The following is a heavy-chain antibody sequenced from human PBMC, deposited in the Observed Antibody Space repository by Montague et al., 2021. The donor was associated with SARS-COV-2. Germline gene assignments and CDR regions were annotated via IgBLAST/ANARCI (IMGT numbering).Heavy chain of an antibody. D-gene: IGHD3-16*02. CDR3: ARDDYVWGSYRYSQYNWFDP. V-gene: IGHV3-21*01. CDR2: ISSSSSYI. CDR1: GFTFSSYS. Sequence: SLRLSCAASGFTFSSYSMNWVRQAPGKGLEWVTSISSSSSYIYYADSVKGRFTISRDNAKNSLYLQMNSLRAEDTAVYYCARDDYVWGSYRYSQYNWFDPWGQETLVTVSS. J-gene: IGHJ5*02.